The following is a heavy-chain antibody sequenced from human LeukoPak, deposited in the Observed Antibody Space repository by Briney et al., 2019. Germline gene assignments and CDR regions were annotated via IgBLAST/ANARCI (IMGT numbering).Heavy chain of an antibody. Sequence: SETLSLTCAVSGGSISSGGYSWSWIRQPPGKGLEWIGYIYHSGSTYYNPSLKSRVTISVDRSKNQFSLKLSSVTAVDTAVYYCARISSGRDAFDIWGQGTMVTVSS. V-gene: IGHV4-30-2*01. J-gene: IGHJ3*02. CDR2: IYHSGST. D-gene: IGHD3-22*01. CDR3: ARISSGRDAFDI. CDR1: GGSISSGGYS.